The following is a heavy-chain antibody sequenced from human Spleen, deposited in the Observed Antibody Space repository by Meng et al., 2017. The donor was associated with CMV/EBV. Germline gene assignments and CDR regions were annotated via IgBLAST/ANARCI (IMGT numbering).Heavy chain of an antibody. J-gene: IGHJ6*02. Sequence: ASVKVSCKTSGYTFSNYGISWLRQAPGRGLEWMGWISPSDGDTIYTRRLQGRVTMTTDTSTSTAYMDLRSLTSVHTAVYYCAKALVIIAIDSSYSYGVDVWGQGTTVTVSS. CDR1: GYTFSNYG. D-gene: IGHD2-21*01. CDR2: ISPSDGDT. V-gene: IGHV1-18*01. CDR3: AKALVIIAIDSSYSYGVDV.